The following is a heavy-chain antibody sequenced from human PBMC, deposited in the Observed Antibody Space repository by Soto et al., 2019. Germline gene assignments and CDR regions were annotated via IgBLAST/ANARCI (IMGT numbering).Heavy chain of an antibody. CDR2: IYYSGNT. CDR1: GGSTSSDNY. V-gene: IGHV4-30-4*01. J-gene: IGHJ4*02. CDR3: AREPYLPKARNDF. Sequence: SETLSLTCTVSGGSTSSDNYWSWIRQPPGRGLEWIGHIYYSGNTDYNPSLKSRLAISIDTSKNQFSLKLSSVTAADTAVYFCAREPYLPKARNDFWGQGTLVTVSS.